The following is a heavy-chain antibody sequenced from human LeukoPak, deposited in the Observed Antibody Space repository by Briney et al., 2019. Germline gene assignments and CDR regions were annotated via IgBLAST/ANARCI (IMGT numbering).Heavy chain of an antibody. D-gene: IGHD6-13*01. J-gene: IGHJ4*02. CDR3: ARVGAAGTRFDFDY. Sequence: GASVKVSCKASGYTFTSYAMHWVRQAPGQRLEWMGWINAGNGNTKYSQKFQGRVTITRDTSACTAYMELSSLRSEDTAVYYCARVGAAGTRFDFDYWGQGTLVTVSS. CDR1: GYTFTSYA. V-gene: IGHV1-3*01. CDR2: INAGNGNT.